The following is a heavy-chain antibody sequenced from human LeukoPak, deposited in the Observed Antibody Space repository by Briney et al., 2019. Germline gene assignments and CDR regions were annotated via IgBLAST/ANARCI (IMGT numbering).Heavy chain of an antibody. V-gene: IGHV3-21*01. CDR3: ARDYLVGATTGVLDY. D-gene: IGHD1-26*01. J-gene: IGHJ4*02. CDR2: ISSSSSYI. Sequence: GGSLRLSCAASGFTFSSYSMNWVRQAPGKGLEWVSSISSSSSYIYYADSVKGRFTISRDNAKNSLYLQMNSLRAEDTAVYYCARDYLVGATTGVLDYWGQGTLVTVSS. CDR1: GFTFSSYS.